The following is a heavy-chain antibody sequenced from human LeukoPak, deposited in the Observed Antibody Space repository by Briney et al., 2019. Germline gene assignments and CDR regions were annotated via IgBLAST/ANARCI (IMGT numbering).Heavy chain of an antibody. D-gene: IGHD6-19*01. V-gene: IGHV1-69*05. CDR1: GGTFSSYA. CDR3: ARGPHSSGWLLDY. Sequence: GASVKLSCKASGGTFSSYAISWVRQAPGQGLEWMGGIIPIFGTANYAHKFQGRVTITTDESTSTAYMELSSLRSEDTAVYYCARGPHSSGWLLDYWGQGTLVTVSS. CDR2: IIPIFGTA. J-gene: IGHJ4*02.